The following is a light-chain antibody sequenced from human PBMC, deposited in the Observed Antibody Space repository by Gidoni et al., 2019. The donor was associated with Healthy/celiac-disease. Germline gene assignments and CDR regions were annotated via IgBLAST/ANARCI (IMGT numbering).Light chain of an antibody. CDR3: QQYGSSPEFT. CDR2: GAS. Sequence: EIGLTQAPGTLSLSPGERATLSCRASQSVSSSYLAWYQQKPGQAPRLLIYGASSRATGIPDRFSGSESGTDFPLTICRLEPEDFAVYYCQQYGSSPEFTFGPGTKVDIK. V-gene: IGKV3-20*01. J-gene: IGKJ3*01. CDR1: QSVSSSY.